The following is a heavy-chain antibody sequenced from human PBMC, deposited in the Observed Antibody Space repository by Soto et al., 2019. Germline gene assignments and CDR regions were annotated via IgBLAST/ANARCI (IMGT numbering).Heavy chain of an antibody. V-gene: IGHV5-51*01. CDR2: IYPSDSDT. CDR3: ARHGFYGDYSSNYFDP. J-gene: IGHJ5*02. CDR1: GYSFTNYW. D-gene: IGHD4-17*01. Sequence: GESLKISCKGSGYSFTNYWIAWVRQMPGKGLEFMGIIYPSDSDTRYSPSFQRQVTISADKSINTAYLQWSSLKASDTATYYCARHGFYGDYSSNYFDPWGQGTLVTVSS.